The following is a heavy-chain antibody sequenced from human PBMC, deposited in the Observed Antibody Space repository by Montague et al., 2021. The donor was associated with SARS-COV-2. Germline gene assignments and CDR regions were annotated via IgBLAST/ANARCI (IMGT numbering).Heavy chain of an antibody. CDR1: GDSISADNW. V-gene: IGHV4-4*02. Sequence: SETLSLTCVVSGDSISADNWWTWVRLPPGKGLEWVGEIYHTGSTKYKPSLKSRVSMSVDKSWNQFSLRLTSVTAADTAVYYCASFPTSYYYDSKAAPATPDAFDIWGQGTMVTVSS. J-gene: IGHJ3*02. D-gene: IGHD3-22*01. CDR3: ASFPTSYYYDSKAAPATPDAFDI. CDR2: IYHTGST.